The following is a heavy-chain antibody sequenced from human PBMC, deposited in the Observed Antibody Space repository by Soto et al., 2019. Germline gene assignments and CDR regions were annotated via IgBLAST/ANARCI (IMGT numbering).Heavy chain of an antibody. CDR1: GESFRRYY. CDR2: VNHSGST. CDR3: ARPTYCSSTTCTGPFDY. D-gene: IGHD2-2*01. J-gene: IGHJ4*02. V-gene: IGHV4-34*01. Sequence: QVQLEQWGAGLLKPSDTLSLTCAVYGESFRRYYWSWVRQSPGRGLEWIGEVNHSGSTIYNPSLKSRVTISADSSKNQFSLKLRSVTAADTAIYYCARPTYCSSTTCTGPFDYWSQGTLVTVSS.